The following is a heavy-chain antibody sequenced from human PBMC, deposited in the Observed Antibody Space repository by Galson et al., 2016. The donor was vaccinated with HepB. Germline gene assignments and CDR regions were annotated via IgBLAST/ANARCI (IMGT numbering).Heavy chain of an antibody. CDR3: ARGRYQLKPGMDV. Sequence: SVKVSCKASGYTFTDYYMHWVRQAPGQGLHWMGWINPNSGGTTYARKFQGWVTMTRDTSLTTAYMEVRSLKSGDTAIYYCARGRYQLKPGMDVWGQGTTVTVSS. CDR2: INPNSGGT. D-gene: IGHD1-26*01. CDR1: GYTFTDYY. J-gene: IGHJ6*02. V-gene: IGHV1-2*04.